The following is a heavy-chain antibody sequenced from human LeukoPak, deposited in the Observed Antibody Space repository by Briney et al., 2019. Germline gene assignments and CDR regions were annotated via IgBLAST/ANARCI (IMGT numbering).Heavy chain of an antibody. CDR2: IKQDGSEK. V-gene: IGHV3-7*03. Sequence: GGSLRLSCAASGFTFSSCWMSWVRQAPGKGLEWVANIKQDGSEKYYVDSVKGRFTISRDNAKNSLYLQMNSLRAEDTAVYYCAREADGSARPYYYYGMDVWGKGTTVTVSS. CDR1: GFTFSSCW. D-gene: IGHD3-10*01. J-gene: IGHJ6*04. CDR3: AREADGSARPYYYYGMDV.